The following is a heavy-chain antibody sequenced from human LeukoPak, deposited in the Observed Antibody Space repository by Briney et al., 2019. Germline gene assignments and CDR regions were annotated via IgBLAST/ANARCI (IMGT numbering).Heavy chain of an antibody. Sequence: GGSLRLSCAASGFTFSSYSMNWVRQAPGKGLEWVSSIRSSTSYIYYADSVKGRFTISRDNAKNSLYLQMNSLRAEDTAVYYCARGGADTAMVSVGWDYYYYYYMDVWGKGTTVTISS. V-gene: IGHV3-21*01. CDR1: GFTFSSYS. D-gene: IGHD5-18*01. CDR3: ARGGADTAMVSVGWDYYYYYYMDV. J-gene: IGHJ6*03. CDR2: IRSSTSYI.